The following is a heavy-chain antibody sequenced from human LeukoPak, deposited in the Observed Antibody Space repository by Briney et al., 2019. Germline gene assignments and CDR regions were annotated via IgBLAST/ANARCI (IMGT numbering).Heavy chain of an antibody. CDR2: ISSSSSYI. D-gene: IGHD2-21*01. CDR3: ARDPRIVVVIASPFDY. J-gene: IGHJ4*02. V-gene: IGHV3-21*01. Sequence: GGSLRLSCTASGFTFNTYWMNWVRQAPGKGLEWVSSISSSSSYIYYADSVKGRFTISRDNAKNSLYLQMNSLRAEDTAVYYCARDPRIVVVIASPFDYWGQGTLVTVSS. CDR1: GFTFNTYW.